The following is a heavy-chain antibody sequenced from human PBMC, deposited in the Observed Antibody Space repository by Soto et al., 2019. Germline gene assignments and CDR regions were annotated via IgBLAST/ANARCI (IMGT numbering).Heavy chain of an antibody. V-gene: IGHV4-39*01. CDR3: ARNIVVVVAATPIYYYGMDV. CDR1: GGSISSSSYY. J-gene: IGHJ6*02. CDR2: IYYSGST. Sequence: PSXTLSLTCTVSGGSISSSSYYWGWIRQPPGKGLEWIGSIYYSGSTYYNPSLKSRVTISVDTSKNQFSLKLSSVTAADTAVYYCARNIVVVVAATPIYYYGMDVCGQGTTVTXSS. D-gene: IGHD2-15*01.